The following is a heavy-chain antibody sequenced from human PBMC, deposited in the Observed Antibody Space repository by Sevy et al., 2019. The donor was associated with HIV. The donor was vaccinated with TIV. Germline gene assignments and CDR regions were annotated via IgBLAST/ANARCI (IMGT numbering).Heavy chain of an antibody. V-gene: IGHV1-24*01. J-gene: IGHJ4*02. CDR1: GYTLTELS. D-gene: IGHD3-22*01. Sequence: ASVKVSCKVSGYTLTELSMHWVRQAPGKGLEWMGTFDPEDDETIYAQKFQGRVTMTEDKSTETAYMELSSLRSEDTAVYYCATTKGYDDSSCYPFDYWGQGTLVTVSS. CDR3: ATTKGYDDSSCYPFDY. CDR2: FDPEDDET.